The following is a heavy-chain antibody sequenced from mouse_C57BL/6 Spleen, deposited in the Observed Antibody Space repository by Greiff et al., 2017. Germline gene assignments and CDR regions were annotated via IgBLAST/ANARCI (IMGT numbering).Heavy chain of an antibody. D-gene: IGHD1-1*01. Sequence: EVQLQESVAELVRPGASVTLSCTASGFNITNTYMHWVKQRPEQGLEWIGRIDPANGSTNYAPKFQGKATLTADTSSNTAYLQLSSLTTEDTAIYSGDRGTTVVATPMDYWGQGTTLTVSS. V-gene: IGHV14-3*01. CDR1: GFNITNTY. CDR3: DRGTTVVATPMDY. J-gene: IGHJ2*01. CDR2: IDPANGST.